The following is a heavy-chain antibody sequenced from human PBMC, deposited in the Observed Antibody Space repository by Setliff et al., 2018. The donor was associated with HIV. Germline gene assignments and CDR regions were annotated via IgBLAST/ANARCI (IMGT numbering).Heavy chain of an antibody. CDR1: GGSITSGNYY. CDR3: ARVPKTPIAAPYYYYMDV. D-gene: IGHD6-6*01. V-gene: IGHV4-61*09. Sequence: SQTLSLTCTVSGGSITSGNYYWSWIRQPAGKGLEWIGHIYSSGSTKYNPSLKSRVTMSVATSMNQFSLQLNSVTAADTAVYYCARVPKTPIAAPYYYYMDVWGKGTTVTVSS. CDR2: IYSSGST. J-gene: IGHJ6*03.